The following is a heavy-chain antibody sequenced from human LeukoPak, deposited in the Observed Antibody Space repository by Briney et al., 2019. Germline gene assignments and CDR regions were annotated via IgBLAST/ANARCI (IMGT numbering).Heavy chain of an antibody. Sequence: PGGSLRLSCAASGFTFNDYYMTWTRQAPGKGLEWLSSITSSGDTIYYADSVKGRFTISRDNAKNSLYLQMNSLRVEDTAVYYCARASTTWYTPDYWGQGTLVTVSS. CDR1: GFTFNDYY. J-gene: IGHJ4*02. D-gene: IGHD6-13*01. CDR2: ITSSGDTI. CDR3: ARASTTWYTPDY. V-gene: IGHV3-11*04.